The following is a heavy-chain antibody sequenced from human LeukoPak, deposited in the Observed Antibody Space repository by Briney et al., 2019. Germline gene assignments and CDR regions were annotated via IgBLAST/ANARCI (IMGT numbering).Heavy chain of an antibody. CDR3: AKDRRIAVAGTMVDY. D-gene: IGHD6-19*01. V-gene: IGHV3-23*01. CDR2: ISGSGGST. CDR1: VFIFSSYA. J-gene: IGHJ4*02. Sequence: PGGSLRLSCAASVFIFSSYAMSWVRQAPGKGLEWVSAISGSGGSTYYADSVKGRFTISRDNSKNTLYLQMSSLRAEDTAVYYCAKDRRIAVAGTMVDYWGQGILVTVST.